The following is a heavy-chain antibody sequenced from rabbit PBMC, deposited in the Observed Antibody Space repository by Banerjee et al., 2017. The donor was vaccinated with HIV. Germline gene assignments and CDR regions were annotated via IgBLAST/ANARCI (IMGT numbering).Heavy chain of an antibody. V-gene: IGHV1S45*01. CDR1: GFSFSSGYD. CDR3: ARDGYAVTNAYYL. Sequence: QEQLEESGGDLVKPEGSLTLTCTASGFSFSSGYDMCWVRQAPGKGLEWIACIYAGSSGSSYYASWAKGRFTISRTSSTTVTLQMTSLTAADTATYFCARDGYAVTNAYYLWGPGTLVTVS. CDR2: IYAGSSGSS. D-gene: IGHD3-3*01. J-gene: IGHJ2*01.